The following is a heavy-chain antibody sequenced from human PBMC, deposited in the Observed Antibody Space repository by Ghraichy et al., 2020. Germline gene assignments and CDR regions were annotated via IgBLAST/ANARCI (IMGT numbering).Heavy chain of an antibody. V-gene: IGHV3-48*02. Sequence: SCVGSGFSFSGYSMNWVRQSPGKGLEWIAYITSSSRTTSYADSVKGRFTISRDNAQNSLYLQMNSLRDEDTAVYYCARGSTVVRFYYYDGMDVWGQGTTVTVSS. CDR3: ARGSTVVRFYYYDGMDV. CDR1: GFSFSGYS. D-gene: IGHD4-23*01. CDR2: ITSSSRTT. J-gene: IGHJ6*02.